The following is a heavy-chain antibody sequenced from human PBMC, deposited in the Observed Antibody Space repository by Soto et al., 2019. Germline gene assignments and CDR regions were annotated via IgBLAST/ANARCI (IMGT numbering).Heavy chain of an antibody. CDR1: GFAFSSYG. D-gene: IGHD3-22*01. CDR2: IWYDGSNK. CDR3: ARTLYDSSGYHHFQH. J-gene: IGHJ1*01. V-gene: IGHV3-33*01. Sequence: GGSLRLSCAASGFAFSSYGMHWVRQAPGKGLEWVAVIWYDGSNKYYAGSVKGRFTISRDNSKNTLYLRMNSLRAEDTAVYYCARTLYDSSGYHHFQHWGQGTLVTVSS.